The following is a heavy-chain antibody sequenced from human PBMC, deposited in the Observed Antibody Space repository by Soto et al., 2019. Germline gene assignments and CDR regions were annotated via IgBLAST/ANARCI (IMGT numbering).Heavy chain of an antibody. Sequence: QVQLVESGGGVVQPGRSLRLSCAASGFTFSSYAMHWVRQAPGKGLEWVAVISYDGSNKYYAGSVKGRFTISRDNSKNTRYLQMNSLRAEDTAVYYWARESIASAGTPRGYWGQGTLVTVSS. V-gene: IGHV3-30-3*01. D-gene: IGHD6-13*01. CDR3: ARESIASAGTPRGY. CDR2: ISYDGSNK. CDR1: GFTFSSYA. J-gene: IGHJ4*02.